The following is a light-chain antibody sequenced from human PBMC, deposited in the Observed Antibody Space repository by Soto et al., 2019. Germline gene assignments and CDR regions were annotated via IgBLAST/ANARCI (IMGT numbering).Light chain of an antibody. V-gene: IGKV1-9*01. J-gene: IGKJ5*01. CDR3: QQLNSYPIT. CDR1: QGISSY. CDR2: AAS. Sequence: IQLTQSPSSLSASVGDRVTITCRASQGISSYLAWYQQKPGKAPKLLIYAASTLQSGVPSRSSGSGSGTDFTLTISSLQPEDFATYYCQQLNSYPITFGQGTRLEIK.